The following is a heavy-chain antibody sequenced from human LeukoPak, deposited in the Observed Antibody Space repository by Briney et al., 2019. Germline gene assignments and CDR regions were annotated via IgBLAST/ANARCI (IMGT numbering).Heavy chain of an antibody. CDR1: GYSFPSNW. D-gene: IGHD3-10*01. V-gene: IGHV5-51*01. CDR3: ATYAGSSSKYFQH. Sequence: GESLKISCKGSGYSFPSNWIGWVRQMPGKALNWLGIIYPGDSDTRYSPSFQGQVTISADKSISTAYLHWSSLKASDTAIYYCATYAGSSSKYFQHWGQGTLVTVSS. CDR2: IYPGDSDT. J-gene: IGHJ1*01.